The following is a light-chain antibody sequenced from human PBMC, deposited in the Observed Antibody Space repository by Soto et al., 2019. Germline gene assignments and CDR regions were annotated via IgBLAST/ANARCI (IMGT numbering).Light chain of an antibody. V-gene: IGKV1-5*01. CDR1: QSISDS. CDR3: QQYHGFSRT. J-gene: IGKJ1*01. Sequence: DIQMTQSPSTLPASVGDRVTITCRASQSISDSLAWYQQKPGKAPDLLISDVSKLERGVASRFSGSGSGTEITLTISSLQSDDLATYYCQQYHGFSRTFGQGTKVDIK. CDR2: DVS.